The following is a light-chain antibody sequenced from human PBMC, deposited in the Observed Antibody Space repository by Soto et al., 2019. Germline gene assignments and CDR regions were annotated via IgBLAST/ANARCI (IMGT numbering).Light chain of an antibody. J-gene: IGLJ1*01. Sequence: QSALTQPRSVSGSPGQSVTISCTGTSSDVGGYIYVSWYQQYPAKAPKVMIYDVSRRPSGVPDRFSGSKSGNTASLTISGLQAEDEAVHYCCSYAGSNNLGVFGTGTKVTVL. V-gene: IGLV2-11*01. CDR3: CSYAGSNNLGV. CDR1: SSDVGGYIY. CDR2: DVS.